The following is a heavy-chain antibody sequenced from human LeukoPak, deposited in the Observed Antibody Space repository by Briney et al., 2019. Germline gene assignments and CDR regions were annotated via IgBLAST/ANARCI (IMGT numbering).Heavy chain of an antibody. V-gene: IGHV3-23*01. J-gene: IGHJ6*02. CDR1: EFPFSSYA. D-gene: IGHD3-10*01. Sequence: PGGSLRLSSAAPEFPFSSYAMSWGRQAPGKGLEWVSANSSSGGSTYYADSVKGRFTISRDNSKNTLYLQMNSLRAEDTAVYYCANRLLWFGEPIYYYYGMDVWGQGTTVTVSS. CDR2: NSSSGGST. CDR3: ANRLLWFGEPIYYYYGMDV.